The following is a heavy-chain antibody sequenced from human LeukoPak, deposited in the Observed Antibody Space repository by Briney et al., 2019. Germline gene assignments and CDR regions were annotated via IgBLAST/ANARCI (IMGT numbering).Heavy chain of an antibody. V-gene: IGHV1-18*01. CDR3: ARSSLGTITAGPFDY. CDR2: ISGYNGNS. Sequence: ASVKVSCKASGYTFSSYGIAWVRQAPGQGLEWMGWISGYNGNSNYAQKLQGRVSMTTDTSTTTAYMELRSLTSDDTALYYCARSSLGTITAGPFDYWGQGTLVTVSS. D-gene: IGHD5-12*01. CDR1: GYTFSSYG. J-gene: IGHJ4*02.